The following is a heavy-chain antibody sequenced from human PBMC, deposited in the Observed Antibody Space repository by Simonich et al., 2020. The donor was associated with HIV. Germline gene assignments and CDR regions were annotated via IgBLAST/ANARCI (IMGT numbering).Heavy chain of an antibody. CDR2: IIPILGIA. CDR3: ASLGAPHAFDI. Sequence: QVQLVQSGAEVKKPGSSVKVSCKASGGTSSSFAISWVRQAPGQGLEWSGGIIPILGIANYAQKFQGRVTITADKSTSTAYMGLSSLRSEDTAVYFCASLGAPHAFDIWGQGTMVTVSS. V-gene: IGHV1-69*09. CDR1: GGTSSSFA. J-gene: IGHJ3*02. D-gene: IGHD3-16*01.